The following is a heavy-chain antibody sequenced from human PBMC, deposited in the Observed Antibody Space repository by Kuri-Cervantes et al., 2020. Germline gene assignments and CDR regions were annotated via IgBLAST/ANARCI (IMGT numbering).Heavy chain of an antibody. D-gene: IGHD5-12*01. J-gene: IGHJ6*02. V-gene: IGHV1-18*01. CDR1: GGTFSSYA. CDR2: ISAYNGNT. Sequence: ASVKVSCKASGGTFSSYAISWVRQAPGQGLEWMGWISAYNGNTNYAQKLQGRVTMTTDTSTSTAYMELSSLRSEDTAVYYCARGPRKYGGYVVTYYYYGMDVWGQGTTVTVSS. CDR3: ARGPRKYGGYVVTYYYYGMDV.